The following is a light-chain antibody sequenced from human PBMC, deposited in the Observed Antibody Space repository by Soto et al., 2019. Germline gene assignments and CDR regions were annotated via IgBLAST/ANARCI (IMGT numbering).Light chain of an antibody. CDR1: QGIDNF. J-gene: IGKJ5*01. Sequence: PSFLSAFVGDRVTITCRASQGIDNFLAWYQQKPGKVPKLLIYAASTLQSGVPPRFRGSGSGTVFTLTISSLQPEDFATYYCQHVKSYVPITFGQGTRLEIK. CDR2: AAS. CDR3: QHVKSYVPIT. V-gene: IGKV1-9*01.